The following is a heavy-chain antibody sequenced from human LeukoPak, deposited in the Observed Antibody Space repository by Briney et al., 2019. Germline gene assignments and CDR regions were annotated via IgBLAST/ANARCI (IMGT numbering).Heavy chain of an antibody. Sequence: TGGSLRLSCAASGFTFSSYAMSWVRQAPGKGLEWVSAISGSGGSTNYADSVKGRFTISRDNSKNTLYLQMNSLRAEDTAVYYCAKDRNFEWLSQSPPNYWGQGTLVTVSS. V-gene: IGHV3-23*01. CDR3: AKDRNFEWLSQSPPNY. D-gene: IGHD3-9*01. CDR2: ISGSGGST. J-gene: IGHJ4*02. CDR1: GFTFSSYA.